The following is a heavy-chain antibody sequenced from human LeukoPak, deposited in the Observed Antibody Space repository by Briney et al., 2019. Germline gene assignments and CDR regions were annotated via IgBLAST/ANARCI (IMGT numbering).Heavy chain of an antibody. J-gene: IGHJ6*03. D-gene: IGHD3-22*01. CDR2: IYTSGST. CDR3: AREYPYYYDSSGYYYGHYYYYMDV. V-gene: IGHV4-61*02. CDR1: GGSISSGSYY. Sequence: KPSETLSLTCTVSGGSISSGSYYWSWIRQPAGKGLEWIGRIYTSGSTNYNPSLKSRVTISVDTSKNQFSLKLSSVTAADTAVYYCAREYPYYYDSSGYYYGHYYYYMDVWGKGTTVTVSS.